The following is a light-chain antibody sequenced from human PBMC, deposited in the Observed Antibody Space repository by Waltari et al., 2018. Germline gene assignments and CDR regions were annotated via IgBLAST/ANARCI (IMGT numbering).Light chain of an antibody. V-gene: IGLV10-54*01. CDR1: NDNVGGQG. J-gene: IGLJ3*02. CDR3: SAWDGSLSAWV. Sequence: HAGLTQPPSVSKDLRQTATLTCTGNNDNVGGQGAAWLQQRQGHLPKLLSYRSNGRPSGISGRFSASRSGNIASLAITGLQPEDEADYYCSAWDGSLSAWVFGGGTKLTV. CDR2: RSN.